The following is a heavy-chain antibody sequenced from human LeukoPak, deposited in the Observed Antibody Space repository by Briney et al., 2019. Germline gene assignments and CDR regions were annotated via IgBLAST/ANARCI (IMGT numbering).Heavy chain of an antibody. Sequence: ASVKVSCKASGYTFTSYYMHWVRQAPGQGLGWMGIINPSGGSTSYAQKLQGRVTMTTDTSTSTAYMELRSLRSDDTAVYYCARRAPLGDYDPWGQGTLVTVSS. CDR3: ARRAPLGDYDP. CDR2: INPSGGST. J-gene: IGHJ5*02. D-gene: IGHD4-17*01. V-gene: IGHV1-46*01. CDR1: GYTFTSYY.